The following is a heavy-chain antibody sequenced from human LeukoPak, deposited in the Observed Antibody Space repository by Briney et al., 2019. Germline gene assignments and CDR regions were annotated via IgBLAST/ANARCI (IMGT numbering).Heavy chain of an antibody. CDR1: GYTFTSYG. CDR2: ISAYNGNT. Sequence: GASVKVSCKAFGYTFTSYGISWVRQAPGQGLEWMGWISAYNGNTNYAQKLQGRVTMTTDTSPSTAYMELRSLRSDDTAVYYCARADVLRYFDWLNPFDYRGQGTLVTVSS. V-gene: IGHV1-18*01. J-gene: IGHJ4*02. CDR3: ARADVLRYFDWLNPFDY. D-gene: IGHD3-9*01.